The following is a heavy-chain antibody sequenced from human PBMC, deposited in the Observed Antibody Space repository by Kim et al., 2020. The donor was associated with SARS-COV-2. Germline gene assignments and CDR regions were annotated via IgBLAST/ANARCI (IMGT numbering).Heavy chain of an antibody. Sequence: GGSLRLSCAASGFTFSSYAMSWVRQAPGKGLEWVSAISGSGGSTYYADSVKGRFTISRDNSKNTLYLQMNSLRAEDTAVYYCAKGYYYDSRDGPGLCEPLGIWGQGTMVTVSS. CDR1: GFTFSSYA. CDR2: ISGSGGST. D-gene: IGHD3-22*01. V-gene: IGHV3-23*01. CDR3: AKGYYYDSRDGPGLCEPLGI. J-gene: IGHJ3*02.